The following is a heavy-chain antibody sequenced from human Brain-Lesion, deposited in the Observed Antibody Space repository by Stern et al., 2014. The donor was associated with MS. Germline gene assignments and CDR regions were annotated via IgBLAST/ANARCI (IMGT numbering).Heavy chain of an antibody. CDR3: ARHDSVPRPSQLYSARDRGPGYFDY. Sequence: MQLVESGPGLVKPSETLSLTCTVSGGSISSSTYYWAWIRQPPGKGLEWIGNIYYSGFTYYHPSLKSRVPISLAMSKTQSPLKLSSVTADDTAIYYCARHDSVPRPSQLYSARDRGPGYFDYWGQGTLVTVSS. V-gene: IGHV4-39*01. D-gene: IGHD1-26*01. CDR1: GGSISSSTYY. J-gene: IGHJ4*02. CDR2: IYYSGFT.